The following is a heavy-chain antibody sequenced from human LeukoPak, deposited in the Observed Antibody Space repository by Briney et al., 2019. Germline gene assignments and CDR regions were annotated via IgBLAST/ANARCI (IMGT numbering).Heavy chain of an antibody. D-gene: IGHD5-12*01. CDR3: ARDPSFRGYSGYDYPNPNAFDI. CDR1: GFTFSGSA. V-gene: IGHV3-73*01. CDR2: IRSKANSYAT. Sequence: GGSLRLSCAASGFTFSGSAMQWVRQASGKGPEWVGRIRSKANSYATAYAASVKDRFTISRDNAKNSLYLQMNSLRAEDTAVYYRARDPSFRGYSGYDYPNPNAFDIWGQGTMVTVSS. J-gene: IGHJ3*02.